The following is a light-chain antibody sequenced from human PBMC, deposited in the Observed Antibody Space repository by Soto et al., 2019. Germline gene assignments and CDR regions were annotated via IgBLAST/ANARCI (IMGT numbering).Light chain of an antibody. CDR1: KSVSTY. CDR2: GAS. V-gene: IGKV3-15*01. CDR3: QQYNNWPLT. Sequence: EVVLTQSPGTLSLSLGQSATLLYRASKSVSTYLAWYQQKSGQAPRLLIYGASTRATGLPARFSGSGSGTEFTLTISSLQSEDFAVYYCQQYNNWPLTFGQGTRLEI. J-gene: IGKJ5*01.